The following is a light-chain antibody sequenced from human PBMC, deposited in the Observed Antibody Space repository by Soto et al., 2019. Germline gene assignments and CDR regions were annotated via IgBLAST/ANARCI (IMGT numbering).Light chain of an antibody. CDR1: QSVGSC. J-gene: IGKJ3*01. V-gene: IGKV3-11*01. Sequence: EIVLTQSPATLSLSPGERATLSCRASQSVGSCLAWYPQQPGQVPRLLNFRASDRPTAIPARLSGSGFGTDFSLAIGSLEPEDFAVYYCQQSSNGATFGPGTKVDV. CDR2: RAS. CDR3: QQSSNGAT.